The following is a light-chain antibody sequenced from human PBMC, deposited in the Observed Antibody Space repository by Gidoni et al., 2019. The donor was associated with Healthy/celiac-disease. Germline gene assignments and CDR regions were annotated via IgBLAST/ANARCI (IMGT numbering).Light chain of an antibody. V-gene: IGKV2-28*01. J-gene: IGKJ4*01. CDR3: MQALQTPRLT. CDR1: QSLLHRNGYNY. Sequence: DLVLTQSPLSLPVTPGAPASISCRSSQSLLHRNGYNYLDWYLQKPGQSPQLLIYLGSNRASGVPDRFSGSGSGTDFTLKISRVEAEDVGVYYCMQALQTPRLTFXGXTKVEIK. CDR2: LGS.